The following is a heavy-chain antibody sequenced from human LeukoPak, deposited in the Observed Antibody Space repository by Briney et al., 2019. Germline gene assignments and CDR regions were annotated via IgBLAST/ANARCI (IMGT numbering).Heavy chain of an antibody. Sequence: GGSLRLSCAASGFTFSSYWMGWVRQAPGKGLEWVANIKQDGSEKYYVDSVKGRFTISRDNSKNTLYLQMNSLRAEDTAVHYCAKNPASSGWYGVDYWGQGTLVTVSS. CDR1: GFTFSSYW. D-gene: IGHD6-19*01. J-gene: IGHJ4*02. V-gene: IGHV3-7*01. CDR3: AKNPASSGWYGVDY. CDR2: IKQDGSEK.